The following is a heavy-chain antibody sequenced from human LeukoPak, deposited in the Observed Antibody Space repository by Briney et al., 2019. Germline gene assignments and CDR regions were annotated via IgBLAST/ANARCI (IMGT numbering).Heavy chain of an antibody. CDR3: AREYDSSGYVDY. V-gene: IGHV3-23*01. CDR2: ISTSGGST. J-gene: IGHJ4*02. CDR1: GFTFSSHA. D-gene: IGHD3-22*01. Sequence: GGSLRLSCAASGFTFSSHAMSWVRQAPGKGLEWVSAISTSGGSTYYADSVKGRFTISRDNAKNSLYLQMNSLRAEDTAVYYCAREYDSSGYVDYWGQGTLVTVSS.